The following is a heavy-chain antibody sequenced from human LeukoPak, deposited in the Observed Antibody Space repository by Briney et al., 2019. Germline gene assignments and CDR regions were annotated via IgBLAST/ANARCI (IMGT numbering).Heavy chain of an antibody. V-gene: IGHV4-59*01. CDR3: ARGKYYYYFDY. Sequence: PSETLSLTCTVSGGSISGSYWSWIRQPPGKGLEWIGYIYYSGSTNSNPSLKSRVTISVDTSKNQFSLRLSSVTAADTAVYYCARGKYYYYFDYWGQGTLLTVSS. D-gene: IGHD2/OR15-2a*01. J-gene: IGHJ4*02. CDR1: GGSISGSY. CDR2: IYYSGST.